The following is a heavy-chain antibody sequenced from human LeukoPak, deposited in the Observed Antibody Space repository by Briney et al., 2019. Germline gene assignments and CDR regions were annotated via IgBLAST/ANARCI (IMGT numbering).Heavy chain of an antibody. J-gene: IGHJ4*02. D-gene: IGHD5-12*01. CDR1: GCTFSSYW. CDR2: IKQDGSDK. Sequence: PGGSLRLSCAASGCTFSSYWMSWVRQAPGKGLEWVANIKQDGSDKYYVDSVKGRFTISRDNAKNSLYLQMNSLRAEDTAVYCCARPHIVLSGGYDFFDYWGQGTLVTVSS. CDR3: ARPHIVLSGGYDFFDY. V-gene: IGHV3-7*01.